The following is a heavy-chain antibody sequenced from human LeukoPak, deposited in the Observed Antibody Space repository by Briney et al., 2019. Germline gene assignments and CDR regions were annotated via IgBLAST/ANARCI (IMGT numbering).Heavy chain of an antibody. D-gene: IGHD3-10*01. J-gene: IGHJ4*02. CDR2: INSDGSST. V-gene: IGHV3-74*01. Sequence: GGSLRLSCAASGFTFSSYCMHWVRQAPGQGLVWVSRINSDGSSTSYADSVKGRFTISRDNAKNTLYLQMNSLRAEDTAVYYCAIALLWFGGYYFDYWGQGTLVTVSS. CDR3: AIALLWFGGYYFDY. CDR1: GFTFSSYC.